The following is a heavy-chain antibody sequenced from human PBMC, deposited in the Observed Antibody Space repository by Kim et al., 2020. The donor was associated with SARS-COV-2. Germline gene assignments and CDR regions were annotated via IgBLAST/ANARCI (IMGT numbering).Heavy chain of an antibody. J-gene: IGHJ4*02. CDR3: TTGGWFGELSARDY. Sequence: GGSLRLSCAASGFTFSNAWMSWVRQAPGKGLEWVCRIKSKTDGGTTDYAAPVKGKFTISRDDSKNTLYVQMNSLKTEDTAVYYSTTGGWFGELSARDYWGQGTLVTVSS. CDR1: GFTFSNAW. D-gene: IGHD3-10*01. V-gene: IGHV3-15*01. CDR2: IKSKTDGGTT.